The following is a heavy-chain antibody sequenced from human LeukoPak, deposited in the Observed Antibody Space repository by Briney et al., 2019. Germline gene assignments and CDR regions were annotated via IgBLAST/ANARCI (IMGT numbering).Heavy chain of an antibody. J-gene: IGHJ4*02. Sequence: GGSLRLSCAASGFTFSSYSMNWVRRAPGKGLEWVSSISSSSIYIYYADSVKGRFTISRDNAKNSLYLQMNSLRAEDTAVYYCARGAGAFDYWGQGTLVTVSS. CDR3: ARGAGAFDY. D-gene: IGHD3-10*01. CDR1: GFTFSSYS. CDR2: ISSSSIYI. V-gene: IGHV3-21*01.